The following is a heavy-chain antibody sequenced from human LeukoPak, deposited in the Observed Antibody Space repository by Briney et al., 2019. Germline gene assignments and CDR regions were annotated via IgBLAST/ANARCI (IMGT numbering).Heavy chain of an antibody. V-gene: IGHV1-3*01. CDR3: ARGIYYYDSSGYT. D-gene: IGHD3-22*01. Sequence: ASVNVSCKASGYTFINYAMHWARQAPGQRLEWMGWINAGNDNTKYSQKLQGRVTITRDTSASTAYMELSSLRSEDTAVYYCARGIYYYDSSGYTWGQGTLVTVSS. J-gene: IGHJ5*02. CDR2: INAGNDNT. CDR1: GYTFINYA.